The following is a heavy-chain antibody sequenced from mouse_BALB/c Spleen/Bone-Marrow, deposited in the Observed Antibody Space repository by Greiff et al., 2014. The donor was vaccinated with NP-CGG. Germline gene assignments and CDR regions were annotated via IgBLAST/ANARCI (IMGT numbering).Heavy chain of an antibody. CDR1: GCSFTSYT. D-gene: IGHD2-4*01. Sequence: QVQLQQSGAELARPGASVKVSCKASGCSFTSYTMHWVKQRPGQGLEWIGYINPSSGYTNYNQKFKDKATLTADKSSSTAYMQLSSLTSEDSAVYYCARGWDYEGYFDYWGQGTTLTVSS. J-gene: IGHJ2*01. CDR2: INPSSGYT. V-gene: IGHV1-4*01. CDR3: ARGWDYEGYFDY.